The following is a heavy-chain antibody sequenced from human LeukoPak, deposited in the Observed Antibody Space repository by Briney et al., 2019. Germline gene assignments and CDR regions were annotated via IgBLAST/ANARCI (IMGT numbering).Heavy chain of an antibody. D-gene: IGHD5-18*01. J-gene: IGHJ6*02. CDR2: IVVGSGNT. CDR3: ARRQTGYSYGLSGYYYGMDV. V-gene: IGHV1-58*01. Sequence: SVKVSCKASGFTFTSSAVQWVRQVRGQRLEWIGWIVVGSGNTNYAQKFQGRVTITADESTSTAYMELSSLRSEDTAVYYCARRQTGYSYGLSGYYYGMDVWGQGTTVTVSS. CDR1: GFTFTSSA.